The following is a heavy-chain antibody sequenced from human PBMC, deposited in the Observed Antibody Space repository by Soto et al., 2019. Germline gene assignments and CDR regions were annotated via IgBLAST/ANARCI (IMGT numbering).Heavy chain of an antibody. CDR2: INSDGSST. CDR3: ARDRSYSLDV. CDR1: GSTFSNDW. J-gene: IGHJ6*02. Sequence: GSLRLSCAVSGSTFSNDWMHWVRQAPGKGLVWVSHINSDGSSTNYADFVKGRFTIARDNAKNTVYLQMNSLRAEDTAVYYCARDRSYSLDVWGQGTTVTVSS. V-gene: IGHV3-74*01.